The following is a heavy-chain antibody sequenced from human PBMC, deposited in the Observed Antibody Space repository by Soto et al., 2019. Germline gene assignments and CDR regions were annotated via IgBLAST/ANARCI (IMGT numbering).Heavy chain of an antibody. J-gene: IGHJ4*02. CDR3: ARVVHYYGSGSYFGPYFDY. CDR1: GFTFSDYY. CDR2: ISSSSSYT. V-gene: IGHV3-11*05. Sequence: TGGSLRLSCAASGFTFSDYYMSWIRQVPGKGLEWVSYISSSSSYTNYADSVKGRFTISRDNAKNSLYLQMNSLRAEDTAVFYCARVVHYYGSGSYFGPYFDYWGQGTLVTVS. D-gene: IGHD3-10*01.